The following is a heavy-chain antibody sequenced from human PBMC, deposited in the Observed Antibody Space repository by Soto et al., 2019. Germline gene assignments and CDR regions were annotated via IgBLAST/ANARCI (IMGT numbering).Heavy chain of an antibody. D-gene: IGHD1-7*01. CDR1: GFTFSDYY. CDR3: ARDQDWSYGWFDP. Sequence: GSLRLSCAASGFTFSDYYMSWIRQAPGKGLEWVSDISSSGSTIYYADSVKGRFTISRDNAKNSLFLQMNGLRAEDTAVYYCARDQDWSYGWFDPWGQGTLVTVSS. CDR2: ISSSGSTI. V-gene: IGHV3-11*01. J-gene: IGHJ5*02.